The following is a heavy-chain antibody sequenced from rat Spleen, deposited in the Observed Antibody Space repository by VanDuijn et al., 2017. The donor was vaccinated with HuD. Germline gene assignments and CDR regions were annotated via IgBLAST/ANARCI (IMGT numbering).Heavy chain of an antibody. CDR1: GFTFSDYY. CDR3: TTSITTVVTGGFDY. J-gene: IGHJ2*01. Sequence: EVQLVESGGGLVQPGRSLKLSCAASGFTFSDYYMAWVRQAPKKGLEWVASISSEGSSTYYGDSVKGRFTISRDNAKSTLYLQMDSLRSEDTATYYCTTSITTVVTGGFDYWGQGVMVTVSS. D-gene: IGHD1-1*01. V-gene: IGHV5-22*01. CDR2: ISSEGSST.